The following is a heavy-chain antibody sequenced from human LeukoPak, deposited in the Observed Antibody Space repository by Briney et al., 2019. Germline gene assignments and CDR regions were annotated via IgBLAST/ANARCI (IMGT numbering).Heavy chain of an antibody. D-gene: IGHD3-16*01. V-gene: IGHV1-18*01. J-gene: IGHJ4*02. CDR1: GYTFTSYG. Sequence: ASVKVSCKASGYTFTSYGISWVRQAPGQGLEWMGWISANNGDTSYSQKLQGRVTMTTDTSTNTAYMELRSLTSDDTAVYYCARDPPGLTLGSPGDYWGQGTLVIVSS. CDR2: ISANNGDT. CDR3: ARDPPGLTLGSPGDY.